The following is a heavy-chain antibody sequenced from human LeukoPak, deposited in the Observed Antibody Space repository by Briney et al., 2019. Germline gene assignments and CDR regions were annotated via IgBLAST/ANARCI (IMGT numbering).Heavy chain of an antibody. CDR1: GGSISTSSYY. Sequence: SETLSLTCTVSGGSISTSSYYWGWVRQPPGEGLEWIGTIFYSGSTYYSPSLKSRATISIDTSKNQFSLKLSSVTAADTAVYYCARLKWTRLRQYYYYMDVWGKGTTVTISS. CDR2: IFYSGST. D-gene: IGHD3/OR15-3a*01. V-gene: IGHV4-39*07. CDR3: ARLKWTRLRQYYYYMDV. J-gene: IGHJ6*03.